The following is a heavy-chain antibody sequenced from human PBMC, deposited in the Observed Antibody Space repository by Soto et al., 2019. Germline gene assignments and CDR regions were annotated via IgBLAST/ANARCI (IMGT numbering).Heavy chain of an antibody. CDR1: GGSFSGHY. D-gene: IGHD6-19*01. CDR3: ARSSYFQH. Sequence: SATLSLTCAVYGGSFSGHYWSWIRQPPGKGLEWIGEINHSGSTNYNPSLKSRVTISVDTSKNQFSLKLSSVTAADTAVYYCARSSYFQHWGQGTLVTVSS. J-gene: IGHJ1*01. V-gene: IGHV4-34*01. CDR2: INHSGST.